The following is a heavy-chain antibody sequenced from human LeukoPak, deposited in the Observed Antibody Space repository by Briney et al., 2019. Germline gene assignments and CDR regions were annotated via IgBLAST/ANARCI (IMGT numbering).Heavy chain of an antibody. CDR1: GSSISSYY. J-gene: IGHJ4*02. V-gene: IGHV4-59*01. Sequence: SETLSLTCTVSGSSISSYYWSWIRQPPGKGLEWIGNIYDSGSTNYNPSLESRVTISVDTSKNQCSLKLSSVTAADTAVYYCARHDDYGDWDYWGQGALVTVSS. CDR2: IYDSGST. CDR3: ARHDDYGDWDY. D-gene: IGHD4-17*01.